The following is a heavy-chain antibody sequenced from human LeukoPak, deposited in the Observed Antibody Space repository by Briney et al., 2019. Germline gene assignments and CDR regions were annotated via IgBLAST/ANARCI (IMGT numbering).Heavy chain of an antibody. CDR2: ISDSGGTT. CDR3: ARRGDCYSETHCVFDY. V-gene: IGHV3-23*01. Sequence: GGSLRLSCAASGFTFSTYWMSWVRQTPGKGLEWVSMISDSGGTTKYADSLEGRFTISRDNSKNTLHLQINSLRAEDTAVYFCARRGDCYSETHCVFDYWGQGTLVTVSS. D-gene: IGHD2-21*02. J-gene: IGHJ4*02. CDR1: GFTFSTYW.